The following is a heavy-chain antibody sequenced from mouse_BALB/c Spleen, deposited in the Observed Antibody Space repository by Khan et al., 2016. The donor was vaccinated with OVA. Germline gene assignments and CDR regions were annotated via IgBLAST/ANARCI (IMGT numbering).Heavy chain of an antibody. J-gene: IGHJ3*01. V-gene: IGHV3-2*02. Sequence: EVKLLESGPGLVKPSQSLSLTCTVTGYSIPSDYAWNWIRQFPGNKLEWMGYISYSGSTSFNPSLKSRISITRDTSKNQFFLQLNSGTTEDTATYYCARGRYRYPFAYWGQGTLVTVSA. CDR3: ARGRYRYPFAY. CDR1: GYSIPSDYA. CDR2: ISYSGST. D-gene: IGHD2-14*01.